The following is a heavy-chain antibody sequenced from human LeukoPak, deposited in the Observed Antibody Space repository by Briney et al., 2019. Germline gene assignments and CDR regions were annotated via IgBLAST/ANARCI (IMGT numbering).Heavy chain of an antibody. D-gene: IGHD6-19*01. CDR1: GGSFSGYY. CDR2: INHSGST. Sequence: PSETLSLTCAVYGGSFSGYYWSWIRQPPGKGLEWIGEINHSGSTNYNPSLKSRVTISVDTSKNQFSLKLSSVTAADTAAYYCARRGREAVAGIDYWGQGTLVTVSS. J-gene: IGHJ4*02. V-gene: IGHV4-34*01. CDR3: ARRGREAVAGIDY.